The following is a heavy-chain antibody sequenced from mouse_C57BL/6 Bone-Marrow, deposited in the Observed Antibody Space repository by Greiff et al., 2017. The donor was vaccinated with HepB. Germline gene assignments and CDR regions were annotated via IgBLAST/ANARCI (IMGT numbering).Heavy chain of an antibody. V-gene: IGHV1-61*01. J-gene: IGHJ1*03. D-gene: IGHD1-1*01. Sequence: QVQLQQPGAELVRPGSSVKLSCKASGYTFTSYWMDWVKQRPGQGLEWIGNIYPSDSETHYNQKFKDKATLTVDKSSSTAYMQLSSLTSEDSAVYYCASGITTPVATEWYFDVWGTGTTVTVSS. CDR2: IYPSDSET. CDR1: GYTFTSYW. CDR3: ASGITTPVATEWYFDV.